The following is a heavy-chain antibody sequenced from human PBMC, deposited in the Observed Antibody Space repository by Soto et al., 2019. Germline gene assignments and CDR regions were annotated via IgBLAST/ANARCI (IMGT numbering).Heavy chain of an antibody. CDR2: ISISSSDR. V-gene: IGHV3-21*06. CDR3: VRGMNPLF. CDR1: GFTLRTYT. Sequence: GGSLRLSCAASGFTLRTYTMDWVRQAPGKGLEWVSSISISSSDRYYADSVRGRFTISRDNAKNALYLQMNSLRADDTAVYFCVRGMNPLFGGQGTLVTVSS. J-gene: IGHJ4*01.